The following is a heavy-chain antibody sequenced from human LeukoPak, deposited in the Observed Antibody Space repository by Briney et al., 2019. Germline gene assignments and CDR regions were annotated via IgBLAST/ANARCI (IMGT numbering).Heavy chain of an antibody. Sequence: GGSLRLSCAASGFTFSNYWMNWVRQAPGKGLEWVANINYDANEKYYVDSVKGRFTISRDNAKKSLYLQMNSLRAEDTAVYYCAREGRVILSPVYYMDVWGKGTTVTVSS. CDR1: GFTFSNYW. J-gene: IGHJ6*03. V-gene: IGHV3-7*01. CDR2: INYDANEK. CDR3: AREGRVILSPVYYMDV.